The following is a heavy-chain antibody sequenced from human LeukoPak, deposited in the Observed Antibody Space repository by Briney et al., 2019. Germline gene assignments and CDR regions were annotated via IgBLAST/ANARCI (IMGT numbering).Heavy chain of an antibody. Sequence: SQTLSPTCPVSAGSISGHYGNWIRHPARKGLEWNGRFFSSVSPIYNPTLKSRVTMSVDTSKNQFSLKMSSVTAADTAVYYCARRGVEDTTTTGENFFNYWGQGTLVTVSS. D-gene: IGHD3-10*01. J-gene: IGHJ4*02. CDR1: AGSISGHY. CDR3: ARRGVEDTTTTGENFFNY. V-gene: IGHV4-4*07. CDR2: FFSSVSP.